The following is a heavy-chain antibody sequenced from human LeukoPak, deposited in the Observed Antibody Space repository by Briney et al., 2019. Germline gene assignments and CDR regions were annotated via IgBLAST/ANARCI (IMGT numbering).Heavy chain of an antibody. Sequence: GPSVKLSCKASGGTFSSYAVSWVRQAPGHGLEWMGGIIPIFGTANYAQQFQGRVTIPADESTSTAYMELSRLRSEDTAVYYCASGASVVVVGPHEYWGQGTLVTVSS. V-gene: IGHV1-69*13. CDR1: GGTFSSYA. D-gene: IGHD2-2*01. CDR2: IIPIFGTA. J-gene: IGHJ4*02. CDR3: ASGASVVVVGPHEY.